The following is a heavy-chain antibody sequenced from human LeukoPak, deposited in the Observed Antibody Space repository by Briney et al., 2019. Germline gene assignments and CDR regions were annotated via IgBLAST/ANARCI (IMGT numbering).Heavy chain of an antibody. D-gene: IGHD6-6*01. CDR2: IYYSGST. V-gene: IGHV4-59*12. J-gene: IGHJ4*02. Sequence: SETLSLTCTVSGGSISSYYWSWIRQPPGKGLEWIGYIYYSGSTNYNPSLKSRVTISVDTSKNHFSLKLRSVTAADTAVYYCARVLGSSSSQPFDYWGQGSLVTVSP. CDR3: ARVLGSSSSQPFDY. CDR1: GGSISSYY.